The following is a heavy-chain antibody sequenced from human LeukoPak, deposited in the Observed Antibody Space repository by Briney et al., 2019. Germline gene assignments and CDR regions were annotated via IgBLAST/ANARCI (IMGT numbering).Heavy chain of an antibody. J-gene: IGHJ6*03. CDR3: ARVRFHYYDSSGYYYLGYYYYYMDV. D-gene: IGHD3-22*01. Sequence: GGSLRLSCAASGFTFSSYAMSWVRQAPGKGLEWVSAISGSGGSTYYADSVKGRFTISRDNSKNTLYLQMNSLRAEDTAVYYCARVRFHYYDSSGYYYLGYYYYYMDVWGKGTTVTVSS. V-gene: IGHV3-23*01. CDR2: ISGSGGST. CDR1: GFTFSSYA.